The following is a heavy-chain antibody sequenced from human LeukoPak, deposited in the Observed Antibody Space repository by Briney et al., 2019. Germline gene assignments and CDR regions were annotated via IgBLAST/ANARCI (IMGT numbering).Heavy chain of an antibody. CDR3: AREGIAVAGTDAFDI. CDR2: NHSGST. J-gene: IGHJ3*02. D-gene: IGHD6-19*01. Sequence: NHSGSTNYNPSLKSRVTISVDTSKNQFSLKLSSVTAADTAVYYCAREGIAVAGTDAFDIWGQGTMVTVSS. V-gene: IGHV4-34*01.